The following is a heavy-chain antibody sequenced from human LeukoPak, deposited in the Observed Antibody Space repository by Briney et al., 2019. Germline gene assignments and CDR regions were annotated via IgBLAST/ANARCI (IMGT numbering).Heavy chain of an antibody. D-gene: IGHD2-21*02. CDR3: ARDGPNCGGDCYQRPDAFDI. CDR2: ISSSSSTI. V-gene: IGHV3-48*01. Sequence: GGSLRLSCAASGFTFSSYSMNWVRQAPGKGLEWVSYISSSSSTIYYADSVKGRFTISRDNAKNSLYLQMNSLRAEDTAVYYCARDGPNCGGDCYQRPDAFDIWGQGTMVTVSS. J-gene: IGHJ3*02. CDR1: GFTFSSYS.